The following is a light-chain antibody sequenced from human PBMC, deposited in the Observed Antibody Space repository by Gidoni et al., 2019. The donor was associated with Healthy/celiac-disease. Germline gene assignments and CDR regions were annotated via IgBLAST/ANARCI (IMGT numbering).Light chain of an antibody. J-gene: IGKJ2*01. CDR3: QQSYSTPNT. CDR2: AAS. Sequence: EIQVSPSPSSLSASVGDRVTITCRASQSISSYLNWYQQKPGKAPKLLIYAASSLQSGVPSRFSGSGSGTDFTLTISSLQPEDFATYYCQQSYSTPNTFGQGTKLEIK. V-gene: IGKV1-39*01. CDR1: QSISSY.